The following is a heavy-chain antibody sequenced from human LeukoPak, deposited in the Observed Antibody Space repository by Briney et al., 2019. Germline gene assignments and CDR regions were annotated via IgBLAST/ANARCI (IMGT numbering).Heavy chain of an antibody. CDR2: IYYSGST. D-gene: IGHD2-2*01. CDR3: ARRSIVVVPAAPFDY. J-gene: IGHJ4*02. CDR1: GGSISSGDYY. V-gene: IGHV4-30-4*01. Sequence: SETLSLTCTVSGGSISSGDYYWSWIRQPPGKGLEWIGYIYYSGSTHYNPSLKSRVTISVDTSKNQFSLKLSSVTAADTAVYYCARRSIVVVPAAPFDYWGQGTLVTVSS.